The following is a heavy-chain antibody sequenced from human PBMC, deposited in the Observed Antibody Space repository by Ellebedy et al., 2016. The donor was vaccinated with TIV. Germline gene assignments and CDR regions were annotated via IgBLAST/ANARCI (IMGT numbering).Heavy chain of an antibody. CDR2: VFYTGST. CDR1: GGSISRDS. CDR3: ARSSISVFGVTDAFDI. Sequence: MPGGSLRLSCTVSGGSISRDSWSWIRQPPGNGLDWLGYVFYTGSTIYNPSLRSRVTISLDKSQKQVSLNLTSVTAADTAVYFCARSSISVFGVTDAFDIWGQGTLVTVSS. J-gene: IGHJ3*02. D-gene: IGHD3-3*01. V-gene: IGHV4-59*01.